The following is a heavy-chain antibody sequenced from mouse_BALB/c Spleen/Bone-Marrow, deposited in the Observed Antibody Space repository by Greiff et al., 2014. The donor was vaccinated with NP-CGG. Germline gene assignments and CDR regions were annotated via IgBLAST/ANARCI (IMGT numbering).Heavy chain of an antibody. CDR3: ARRDYCYFDF. CDR2: INPSTGYT. Sequence: QVQLQQSGAELAKPGASVKMSCKASGYTFTSYWMHWVKQRPGQGLEWIGYINPSTGYTEYNQKFKDKATLTADKSSSTAYMQRSRLTSEDSAVYYCARRDYCYFDFWGAGTTVTVSS. J-gene: IGHJ1*01. CDR1: GYTFTSYW. V-gene: IGHV1-7*01.